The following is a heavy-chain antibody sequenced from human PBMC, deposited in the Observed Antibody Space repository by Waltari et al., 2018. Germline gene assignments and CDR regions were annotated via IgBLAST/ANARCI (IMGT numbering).Heavy chain of an antibody. CDR3: ARGMEWELRSNSLDP. CDR2: MNPNSGNT. J-gene: IGHJ5*02. D-gene: IGHD1-26*01. V-gene: IGHV1-8*03. CDR1: GYTFTSYD. Sequence: QVQLVQSGAEVKKPGASVTVSCKASGYTFTSYDLNWVRQATGQGLEWMGWMNPNSGNTGYAQKFQGRVTITRNTSISTAYMELSSLRSEDTAVYYCARGMEWELRSNSLDPWGQGTLVTVSS.